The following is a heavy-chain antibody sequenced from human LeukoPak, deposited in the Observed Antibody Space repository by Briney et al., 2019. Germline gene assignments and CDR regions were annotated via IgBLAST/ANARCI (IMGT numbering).Heavy chain of an antibody. D-gene: IGHD6-19*01. Sequence: AGGSLRLSCAASGFTFSSYAMSWVRLAPGKGLEWVSAITGSGGNTHYTDSVKGRFTISRDNSKNTLYLQMNSLRAEDTAVYYCAKRISGWYFTDYWGQGTLVTVSS. V-gene: IGHV3-23*01. CDR2: ITGSGGNT. CDR1: GFTFSSYA. J-gene: IGHJ4*02. CDR3: AKRISGWYFTDY.